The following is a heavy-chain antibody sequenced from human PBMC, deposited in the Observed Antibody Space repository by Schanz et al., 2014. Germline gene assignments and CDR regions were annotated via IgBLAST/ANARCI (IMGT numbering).Heavy chain of an antibody. J-gene: IGHJ6*02. CDR1: GFTFSSYW. CDR3: LAPDYGMDV. V-gene: IGHV3-74*02. Sequence: DVHLLESGGGLVQPGGSLRLSCAASGFTFSSYWMHWVRQVPGKGLVWVSRIKSDGSSTSYADSVKGRFTISRDNAKNSLFLQMNSLRAEDTAVYYCLAPDYGMDVWGQGTTVTVSS. CDR2: IKSDGSST.